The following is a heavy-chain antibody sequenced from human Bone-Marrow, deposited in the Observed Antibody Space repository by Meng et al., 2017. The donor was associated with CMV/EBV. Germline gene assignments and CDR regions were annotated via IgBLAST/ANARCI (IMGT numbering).Heavy chain of an antibody. Sequence: GESLKISCAASGFTLTPFWIHWVRQAPGKGLVWVSRIKSDGRGTSYADSVKGRFTVSRDNAKNTQYLQMNSLRAEDTAVYYCARDQVGSYSYYYYYYGMDVWGQGTTVTVSS. CDR1: GFTLTPFW. D-gene: IGHD1-26*01. J-gene: IGHJ6*02. CDR2: IKSDGRGT. V-gene: IGHV3-74*01. CDR3: ARDQVGSYSYYYYYYGMDV.